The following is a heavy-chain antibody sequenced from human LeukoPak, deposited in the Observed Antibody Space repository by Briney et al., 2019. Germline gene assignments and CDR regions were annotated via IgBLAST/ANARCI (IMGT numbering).Heavy chain of an antibody. CDR3: AKGVLGPGSYYYFDY. CDR1: GFTFSSYA. J-gene: IGHJ4*02. D-gene: IGHD3-10*01. Sequence: GGSLRLSCAASGFTFSSYAMSWVRQAPGKGLEWVSAISGSGGSTYYADSVKGRFTISRDNSKNTLYLQMNSLRAEDTAVYYCAKGVLGPGSYYYFDYWGQGTLVTVSS. CDR2: ISGSGGST. V-gene: IGHV3-23*01.